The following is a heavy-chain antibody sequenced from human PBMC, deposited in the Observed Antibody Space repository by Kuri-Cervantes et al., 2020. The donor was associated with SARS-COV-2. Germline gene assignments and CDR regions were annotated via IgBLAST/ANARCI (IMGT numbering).Heavy chain of an antibody. CDR1: GFTFSSYW. D-gene: IGHD3-10*01. J-gene: IGHJ1*01. Sequence: GESLKISCAASGFTFSSYWMSWVRQAPGKGLEWVANIKQDGSEKYYVGSVKGRFTISRDNAKNSLYLQMNSLRAEDTAVYYCARGPYYYGSGSYWFGGYVQHWGQGTLVTVSS. V-gene: IGHV3-7*01. CDR2: IKQDGSEK. CDR3: ARGPYYYGSGSYWFGGYVQH.